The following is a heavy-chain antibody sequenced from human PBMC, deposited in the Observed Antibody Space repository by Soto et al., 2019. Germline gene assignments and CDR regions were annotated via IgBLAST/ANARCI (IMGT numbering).Heavy chain of an antibody. V-gene: IGHV4-34*01. J-gene: IGHJ6*03. Sequence: SETLSLTCAVYGGSFSGYYWSWIRQPPGKGLEWIGEINHSGSTNYNPSLKSRVTISVDTSKNQFSLKLSSVTAADTAVYYCARGSGMGVPAARPKRSYYYMDVWGKGTTVTVSS. CDR1: GGSFSGYY. CDR3: ARGSGMGVPAARPKRSYYYMDV. D-gene: IGHD2-2*02. CDR2: INHSGST.